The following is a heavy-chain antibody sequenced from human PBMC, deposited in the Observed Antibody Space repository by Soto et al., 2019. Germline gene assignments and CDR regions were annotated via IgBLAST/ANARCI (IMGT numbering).Heavy chain of an antibody. J-gene: IGHJ4*02. Sequence: QVQLVQSGAEVKKPGASVKVSCKASGYTFSSYDINWVRQATGQGLEWMGWMKPTSGNTGYAQKFQGRGTMTRDTTIITAYLELSSLRSEDTAVYYCVRSGYCHNGVCYFGDVDYWGQGTLVTVSS. CDR1: GYTFSSYD. CDR2: MKPTSGNT. V-gene: IGHV1-8*01. CDR3: VRSGYCHNGVCYFGDVDY. D-gene: IGHD2-8*01.